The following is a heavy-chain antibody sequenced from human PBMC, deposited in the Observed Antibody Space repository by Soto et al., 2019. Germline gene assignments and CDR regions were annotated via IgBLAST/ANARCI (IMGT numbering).Heavy chain of an antibody. D-gene: IGHD1-7*01. Sequence: EVKLLESGGGLVQPGGSLRLSCAASGFTFSSYSMTSVSQAPGKGLEWAAHITASGGTTYYADSVKGRFTISRDTSRNTRYLQMNSLRAEDTALYYCAKCMQAYWNYDAHHIWGQGTMVTVSS. J-gene: IGHJ3*02. CDR2: ITASGGTT. V-gene: IGHV3-23*01. CDR1: GFTFSSYS. CDR3: AKCMQAYWNYDAHHI.